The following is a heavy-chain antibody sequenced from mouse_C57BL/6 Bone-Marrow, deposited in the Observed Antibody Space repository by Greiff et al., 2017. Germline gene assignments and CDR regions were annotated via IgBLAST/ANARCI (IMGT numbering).Heavy chain of an antibody. J-gene: IGHJ4*01. CDR3: ARSFITTVVATDAMDY. Sequence: QVQLQQPGAELVKPGASVKLSCKASGYTFTSYWMQWVKQRPGQGLEWIGEIDPSDSYTNYNQKFKGKATLTVDTSSSTAYMQLSSLTSEASAVYYCARSFITTVVATDAMDYWGQGTSVTVSS. D-gene: IGHD1-1*01. V-gene: IGHV1-50*01. CDR2: IDPSDSYT. CDR1: GYTFTSYW.